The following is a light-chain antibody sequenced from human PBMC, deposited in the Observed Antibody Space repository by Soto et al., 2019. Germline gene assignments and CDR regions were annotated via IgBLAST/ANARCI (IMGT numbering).Light chain of an antibody. Sequence: EIVFPPSPGTLSLSPGARATLSSRASQRVRNSLLAWYQQKPGQPPRLLIYDASTRATATPERFSGSGSGTDFTLTISRLEPEDFAVYYCHQYDSIVQTFGQGTKVDI. J-gene: IGKJ1*01. CDR2: DAS. CDR1: QRVRNSL. V-gene: IGKV3-20*01. CDR3: HQYDSIVQT.